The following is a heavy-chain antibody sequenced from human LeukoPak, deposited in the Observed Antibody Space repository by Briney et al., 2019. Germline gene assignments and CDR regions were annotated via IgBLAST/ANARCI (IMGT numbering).Heavy chain of an antibody. V-gene: IGHV4-39*01. J-gene: IGHJ4*02. CDR3: ARRRGPYCFDY. CDR2: IHYSGST. Sequence: PSETLSLTCTVSGSSINSSGYYWGWIRQPPGKGLEWIASIHYSGSTSYNPSFKSRVTISIDTSKNQFSLKLSSVTAADTAVYYCARRRGPYCFDYWGQGTLVNVSS. CDR1: GSSINSSGYY. D-gene: IGHD3-16*01.